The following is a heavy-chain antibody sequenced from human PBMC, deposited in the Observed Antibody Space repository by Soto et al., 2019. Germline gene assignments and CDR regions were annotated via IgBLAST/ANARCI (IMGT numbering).Heavy chain of an antibody. CDR3: ARAWIAAAVPNWFDP. D-gene: IGHD6-13*01. Sequence: PVGSLRLSCAASGFTFSSYAMHWVRQAPGKGLEWVAVISYDGSNKYYADSVKGRFTISRDNSKNTLYLQMNSLRAEDTAVYYCARAWIAAAVPNWFDPWGQGTLVTVSS. CDR1: GFTFSSYA. CDR2: ISYDGSNK. J-gene: IGHJ5*02. V-gene: IGHV3-30-3*01.